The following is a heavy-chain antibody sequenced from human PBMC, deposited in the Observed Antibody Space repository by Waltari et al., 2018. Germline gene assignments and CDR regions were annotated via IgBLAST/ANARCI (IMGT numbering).Heavy chain of an antibody. Sequence: QLQLQVSGSGLVRPSETLSLTGGASRASINSGAYCWTWIRQPPGKGLEWIGYIYHTGSTYYNPSLRSRVTISVDRSKNHFALNLTSVRAADTAVYYCARGRYSYAVYYGLDVWGQGTTVTVSS. CDR1: RASINSGAYC. J-gene: IGHJ6*02. CDR3: ARGRYSYAVYYGLDV. V-gene: IGHV4-30-2*01. D-gene: IGHD3-16*01. CDR2: IYHTGST.